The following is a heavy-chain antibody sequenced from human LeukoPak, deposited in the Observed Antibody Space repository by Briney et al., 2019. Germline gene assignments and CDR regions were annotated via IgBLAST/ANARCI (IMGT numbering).Heavy chain of an antibody. CDR2: ISGSGGST. Sequence: GGSLRLSCAASGFTFSSYAMSWVRQAPGKGLEWVSAISGSGGSTYYADSVKGRFTISRDNAKNSLYLQMNSLRAEDTAVYYCARDAYYYDSSGYYNEGGYWGQGTLVTVSS. J-gene: IGHJ4*02. D-gene: IGHD3-22*01. CDR3: ARDAYYYDSSGYYNEGGY. CDR1: GFTFSSYA. V-gene: IGHV3-23*01.